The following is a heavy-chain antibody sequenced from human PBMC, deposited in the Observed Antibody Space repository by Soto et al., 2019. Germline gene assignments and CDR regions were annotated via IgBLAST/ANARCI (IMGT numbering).Heavy chain of an antibody. D-gene: IGHD2-15*01. Sequence: GGSLRLSCAASGFTVSSNYMSWVRQAPGKGLEWVSVIYSGGSTYYADSVKGRFTISRHNSKNTLYLQMNSLRAEDTAVYYCARDPYYYCSGGSCYPVYGMDVWGQGTTVTVSS. V-gene: IGHV3-53*04. CDR3: ARDPYYYCSGGSCYPVYGMDV. CDR2: IYSGGST. CDR1: GFTVSSNY. J-gene: IGHJ6*02.